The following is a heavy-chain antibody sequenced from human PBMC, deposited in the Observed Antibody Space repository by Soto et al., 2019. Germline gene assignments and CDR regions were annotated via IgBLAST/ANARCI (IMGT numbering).Heavy chain of an antibody. CDR2: ITRSSSTI. CDR3: ARDRGYCSNDDDRCYETGSDY. V-gene: IGHV3-48*01. J-gene: IGHJ4*02. Sequence: GGSLRLSCAASGFAFRSSSMNWVRQAPGKGLEWVSDITRSSSTINYADSVKGRFTISRDNAKNSLYLQMNSLRAEDTAVYYCARDRGYCSNDDDRCYETGSDYWGQGTLVTGSS. CDR1: GFAFRSSS. D-gene: IGHD2-8*01.